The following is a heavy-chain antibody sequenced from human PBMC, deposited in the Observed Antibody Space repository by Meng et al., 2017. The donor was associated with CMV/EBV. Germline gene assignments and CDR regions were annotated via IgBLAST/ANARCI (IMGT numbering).Heavy chain of an antibody. J-gene: IGHJ4*02. D-gene: IGHD6-13*01. Sequence: SETLSLTCTVSGGSISSYYWSWIRQPPGKGLEWIGYIYYSGSTNYNPSLKSRVTISVDTSKNQFSLKLNSVTAADTAVYYCASSQQLAEKHFDYWGQGTLVTVSS. V-gene: IGHV4-59*01. CDR3: ASSQQLAEKHFDY. CDR2: IYYSGST. CDR1: GGSISSYY.